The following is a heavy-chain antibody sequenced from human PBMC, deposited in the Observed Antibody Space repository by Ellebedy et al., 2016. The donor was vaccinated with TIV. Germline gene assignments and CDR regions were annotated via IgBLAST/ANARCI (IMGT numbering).Heavy chain of an antibody. CDR2: INPNSGGT. CDR1: GYTFTGYY. D-gene: IGHD3-9*01. J-gene: IGHJ1*01. V-gene: IGHV1-2*02. Sequence: AASVTVSCKASGYTFTGYYMHWVRQAPGQGLEWMGWINPNSGGTNYAQKFQGRVTMTSDTSISTAYMELSRLRSDDTAVYYCILVILVEYFQHWGLGTLVTVSS. CDR3: ILVILVEYFQH.